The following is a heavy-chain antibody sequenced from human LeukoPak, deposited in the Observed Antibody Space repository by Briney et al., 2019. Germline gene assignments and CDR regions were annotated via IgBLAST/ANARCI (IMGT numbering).Heavy chain of an antibody. V-gene: IGHV4-34*01. Sequence: SETLSLTCAVYGGSFSGYYWSWIRQPPGKGLEWIGEINHSGSTNYNPSLKSRVTISVDTSKNQFSLKLSSVTAADTAVYYCARHLAAAVFYWGQGTLVTVSS. CDR1: GGSFSGYY. D-gene: IGHD6-13*01. J-gene: IGHJ4*02. CDR2: INHSGST. CDR3: ARHLAAAVFY.